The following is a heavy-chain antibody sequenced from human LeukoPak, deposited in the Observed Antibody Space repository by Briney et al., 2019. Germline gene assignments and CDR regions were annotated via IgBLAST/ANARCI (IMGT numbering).Heavy chain of an antibody. CDR3: TRDSGRRRGVFNIDY. CDR1: GFTFSSYS. CDR2: ISSSSSTI. J-gene: IGHJ4*02. Sequence: GGSLRLSCAASGFTFSSYSMNWVRQAPGKGLEWVSYISSSSSTIYYADSVKGRFTISRDNAKNSLYLQMNSLRAEDTAVYYCTRDSGRRRGVFNIDYWGQGTLVTVSS. V-gene: IGHV3-48*01. D-gene: IGHD3-10*01.